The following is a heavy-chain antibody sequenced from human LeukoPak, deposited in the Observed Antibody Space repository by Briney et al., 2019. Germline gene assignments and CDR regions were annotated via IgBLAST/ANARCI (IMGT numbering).Heavy chain of an antibody. J-gene: IGHJ2*01. CDR3: ARFYRPEGPDYSNYYWYFDL. V-gene: IGHV3-53*01. D-gene: IGHD4-11*01. Sequence: GGSLRLSCAASGFTVSSNYMSWVRQAPGKGLEWVSVIYSGGSTYYADSVKGRFTISRDNSKNTLYLQMNSLRAEDTAVYYCARFYRPEGPDYSNYYWYFDLWGRGTLVTVSS. CDR2: IYSGGST. CDR1: GFTVSSNY.